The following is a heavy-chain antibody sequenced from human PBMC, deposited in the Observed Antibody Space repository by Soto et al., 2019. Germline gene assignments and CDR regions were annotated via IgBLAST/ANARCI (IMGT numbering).Heavy chain of an antibody. V-gene: IGHV3-23*01. J-gene: IGHJ5*02. D-gene: IGHD2-8*01. CDR1: GFTFSNYA. CDR3: ARDGKDSGSGYANGGLEP. CDR2: IRGSGSST. Sequence: PGVSLRRSCSACGFTFSNYAISWGRHAPGKGLEWVSAIRGSGSSTYYADSVKGRFTISRDNSRNTLYLQMNSLRADDTALYYCARDGKDSGSGYANGGLEPWGQGTLGTVSS.